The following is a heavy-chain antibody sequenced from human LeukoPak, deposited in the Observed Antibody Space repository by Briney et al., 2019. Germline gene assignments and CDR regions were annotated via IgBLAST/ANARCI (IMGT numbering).Heavy chain of an antibody. CDR2: ITSSSSTI. CDR3: VRDHLWAFDI. Sequence: PGGSLRLSCAASGFNFSVYSMNWVRQAPGKGLEWLSYITSSSSTIYYADSVKGRFAISRDNAKNSLYLQMNSLRDEDTAVYYCVRDHLWAFDIWGQGTMVTVSS. CDR1: GFNFSVYS. J-gene: IGHJ3*02. D-gene: IGHD3-3*02. V-gene: IGHV3-48*02.